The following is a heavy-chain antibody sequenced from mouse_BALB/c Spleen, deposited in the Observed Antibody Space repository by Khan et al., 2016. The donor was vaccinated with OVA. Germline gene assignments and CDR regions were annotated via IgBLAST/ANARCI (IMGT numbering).Heavy chain of an antibody. J-gene: IGHJ3*01. Sequence: EVQLQQSGPELMKPGASVKISCKASGYSFTSYYIHWVMETHGTSLEWIGSINPFSGYPPYNQKFKAKPTLPVNNSSSPAYILLSNLTSEDSAVYYCTRHGYVAGFTYWGQGTLVTVSA. CDR3: TRHGYVAGFTY. CDR2: INPFSGYP. CDR1: GYSFTSYY. V-gene: IGHV1-31*01. D-gene: IGHD2-2*01.